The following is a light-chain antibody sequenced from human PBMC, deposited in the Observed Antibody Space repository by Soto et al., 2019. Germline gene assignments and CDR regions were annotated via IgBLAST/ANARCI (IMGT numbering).Light chain of an antibody. CDR3: HEYNTWPWT. V-gene: IGKV3-15*01. CDR2: DVS. J-gene: IGKJ1*01. Sequence: IVLTQSPATLSLSPGKRATLSCRASQNISSYLIWYQQKPGQAPRLLIYDVSNRATGIPARFSGSGSGTEFILTISSLQSEDFAVYYCHEYNTWPWTFGQGTKVDIK. CDR1: QNISSY.